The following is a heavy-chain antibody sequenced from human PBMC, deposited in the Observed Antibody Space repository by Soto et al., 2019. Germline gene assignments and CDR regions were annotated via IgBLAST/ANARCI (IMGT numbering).Heavy chain of an antibody. Sequence: PSETLSLTCPFSGFSISSYYWSWIRQPPGKGLEWIGYIYYSGSTNYNPSLKSRVTISVDTSKNQFSLKLSSVTAADTAVYYCARRWGRNFDYWGQGTLVTVSS. V-gene: IGHV4-59*08. CDR1: GFSISSYY. J-gene: IGHJ4*02. CDR2: IYYSGST. CDR3: ARRWGRNFDY. D-gene: IGHD2-15*01.